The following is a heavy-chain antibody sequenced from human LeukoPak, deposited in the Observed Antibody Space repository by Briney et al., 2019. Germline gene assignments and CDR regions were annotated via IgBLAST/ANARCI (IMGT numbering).Heavy chain of an antibody. CDR1: GYTFTSYG. V-gene: IGHV1-18*01. J-gene: IGHJ4*02. CDR2: ISAYNGNT. Sequence: GASVKVSCKASGYTFTSYGISWVRQAPGQGLEWMGWISAYNGNTNYAQKLQGGVTMTTDTSTSTAYMELRSLRAEDTAVYYCARSQSSRQITIPKTRRYFDYWGQGVLVTVSS. CDR3: ARSQSSRQITIPKTRRYFDY. D-gene: IGHD3-10*01.